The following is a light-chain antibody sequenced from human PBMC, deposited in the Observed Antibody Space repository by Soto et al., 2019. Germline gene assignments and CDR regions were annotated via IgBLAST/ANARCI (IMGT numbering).Light chain of an antibody. J-gene: IGKJ4*01. CDR1: QGISND. CDR2: AAS. CDR3: QQYNKWPLT. Sequence: DIQMTQSPSSLSASVGDRVTITCRASQGISNDLAWYQQKPGKVPKLLIYAASTLQSGAPSRFSGSGSGTDLILTISSLQSEDFAVYYCQQYNKWPLTFGGGTKVEIK. V-gene: IGKV1-27*01.